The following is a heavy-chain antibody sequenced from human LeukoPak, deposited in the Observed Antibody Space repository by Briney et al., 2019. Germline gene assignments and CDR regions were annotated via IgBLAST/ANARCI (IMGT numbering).Heavy chain of an antibody. CDR1: GFTFSSYA. V-gene: IGHV3-23*01. J-gene: IGHJ5*02. D-gene: IGHD3-3*01. CDR3: AKDGPDFWSGQTGFDP. CDR2: ISGSGGST. Sequence: GGSPRLSCAASGFTFSSYAISWVRQAPGKGLEWVSAISGSGGSTYYADSVKGRFTISRDNSKNTLYLQMNSLRAEDTAVYYCAKDGPDFWSGQTGFDPWGQGTLVTVSS.